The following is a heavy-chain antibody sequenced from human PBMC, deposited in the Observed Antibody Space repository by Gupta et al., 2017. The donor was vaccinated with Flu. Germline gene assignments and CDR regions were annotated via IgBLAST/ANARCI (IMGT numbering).Heavy chain of an antibody. V-gene: IGHV1-69*02. CDR3: ARLSWPPGDYYYYGMDV. CDR2: IIPILGIA. J-gene: IGHJ6*02. CDR1: GGTFSSYT. D-gene: IGHD3-10*01. Sequence: QVQLVQSGAEVKKPGSSVKVSCKASGGTFSSYTISWVRQAPGQGLEWMGRIIPILGIANYAQKFQGRVTITADKSTSTAYMELSSLRSEDTAVYYCARLSWPPGDYYYYGMDVWGQGTTVTVSS.